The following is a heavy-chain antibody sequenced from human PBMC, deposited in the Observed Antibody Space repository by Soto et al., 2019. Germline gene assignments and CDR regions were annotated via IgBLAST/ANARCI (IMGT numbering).Heavy chain of an antibody. CDR1: GGTFSTNP. CDR2: TGSGTGPG. CDR3: GRRDSGGFYRDFDS. V-gene: IGHV1-69*06. J-gene: IGHJ4*02. Sequence: QVQLVQSGAEVKKPGSSVKVSCTASGGTFSTNPISWVRQAPGQGLEWMGGTGSGTGPGNHAQKLQGRLTITVDKSTSTVYMELSSLSSEYTAVYYCGRRDSGGFYRDFDSWGQGTLVTVSS. D-gene: IGHD2-15*01.